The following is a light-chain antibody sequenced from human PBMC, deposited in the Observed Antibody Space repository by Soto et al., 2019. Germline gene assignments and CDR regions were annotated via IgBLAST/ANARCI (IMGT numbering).Light chain of an antibody. J-gene: IGLJ2*01. CDR2: ADS. V-gene: IGLV3-21*02. Sequence: SYVLTQPPSVSVAPRQTARITCGGNDIGSNSVHWYQQRPGQAPVLVVYADSDRPSGIPDRFSGSNSGNTATLTISGVEDGEAGGYYKQDWDTTSDQVVLGG. CDR3: QDWDTTSDQVV. CDR1: DIGSNS.